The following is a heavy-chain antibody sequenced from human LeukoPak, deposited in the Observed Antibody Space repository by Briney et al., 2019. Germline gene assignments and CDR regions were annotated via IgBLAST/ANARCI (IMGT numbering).Heavy chain of an antibody. Sequence: SQTLSLTCTVSGGSISSGSYYWSWIRQPAGKGLEWIGRIYTSGSTNYNPSLKSRVTISVDTSKNQFSLKLSSVTAADTAVYYCARQEWEYSSQKNWFDPWGQGTLVTVSS. V-gene: IGHV4-61*02. D-gene: IGHD6-13*01. J-gene: IGHJ5*02. CDR1: GGSISSGSYY. CDR2: IYTSGST. CDR3: ARQEWEYSSQKNWFDP.